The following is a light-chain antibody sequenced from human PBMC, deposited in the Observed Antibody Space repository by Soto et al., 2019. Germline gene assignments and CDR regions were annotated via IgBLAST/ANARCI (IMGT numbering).Light chain of an antibody. J-gene: IGLJ3*02. CDR2: LERSGGY. CDR1: SGHSGYI. V-gene: IGLV4-60*02. Sequence: QSVLTQSSSASASLGSSVKLTCTLSSGHSGYIIAWHQQQPGKAPRYLMKLERSGGYNKGSGVPDRFSGSSSGADRYLTISNLQFEDEADYYCGTWDSNTRVFGGGTKLTVL. CDR3: GTWDSNTRV.